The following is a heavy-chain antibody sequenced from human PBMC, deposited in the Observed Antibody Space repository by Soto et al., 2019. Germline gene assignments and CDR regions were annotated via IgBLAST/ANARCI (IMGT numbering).Heavy chain of an antibody. CDR2: LNPSGGST. J-gene: IGHJ6*02. CDR1: GYTFTNYY. Sequence: ASVKVSCKASGYTFTNYYLHCVRQAPGQGLEWMGILNPSGGSTTYAQKFQGRVTMTRDTSTSTVYMELSSLRSEDTAVYYCARITYYYYGLDVWGQGTTVTVSS. CDR3: ARITYYYYGLDV. V-gene: IGHV1-46*01.